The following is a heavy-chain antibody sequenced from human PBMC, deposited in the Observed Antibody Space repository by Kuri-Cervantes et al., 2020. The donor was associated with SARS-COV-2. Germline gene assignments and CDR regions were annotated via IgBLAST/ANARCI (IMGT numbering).Heavy chain of an antibody. V-gene: IGHV3-11*04. Sequence: GGSLRLSGAASGFTLSDYYMSWIRQAPGKGLEGVSYISSSGSTIYYSDSVKGRFTISRDNAKNSLYLQMNSLRAEDTAVYYCARAGITMVRGVIIYYYGMDVWGQGTTVTVSS. CDR3: ARAGITMVRGVIIYYYGMDV. J-gene: IGHJ6*02. D-gene: IGHD3-10*01. CDR1: GFTLSDYY. CDR2: ISSSGSTI.